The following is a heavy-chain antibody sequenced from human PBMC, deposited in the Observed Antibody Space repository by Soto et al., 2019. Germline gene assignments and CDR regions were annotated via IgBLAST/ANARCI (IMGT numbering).Heavy chain of an antibody. CDR3: ARATTIFGVITTGSWLDP. CDR2: IKTDASEK. Sequence: GGSLRLSCEASGFTLGSYWMSWVRQAPGKGLEWLATIKTDASEKKYVDSVKGRFTMSRDNAKNSLYLQMSGLRAEDTAIYHCARATTIFGVITTGSWLDPWGPGTLVTVSS. J-gene: IGHJ5*02. D-gene: IGHD3-3*01. V-gene: IGHV3-7*01. CDR1: GFTLGSYW.